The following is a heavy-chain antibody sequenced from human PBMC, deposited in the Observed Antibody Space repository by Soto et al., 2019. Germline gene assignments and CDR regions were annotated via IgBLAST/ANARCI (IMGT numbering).Heavy chain of an antibody. D-gene: IGHD2-15*01. CDR2: IYKSTTT. CDR3: ARGRYCLTGRCFPNWFDS. CDR1: CDSISTVDYF. Sequence: SETLSLTCSVSCDSISTVDYFWAWIRQPPGQALEYIGYIYKSTTTHYNPSFEGRVAISLDTSKSQFPLTVTSVTAADTAVYFCARGRYCLTGRCFPNWFDSWGQGTLVTVSS. V-gene: IGHV4-30-4*01. J-gene: IGHJ5*01.